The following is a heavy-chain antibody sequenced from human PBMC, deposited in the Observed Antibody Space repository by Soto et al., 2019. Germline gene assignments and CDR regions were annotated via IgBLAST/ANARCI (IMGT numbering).Heavy chain of an antibody. J-gene: IGHJ4*02. V-gene: IGHV3-30-3*01. CDR2: ISYDGSNK. CDR1: GFTFSSYA. CDR3: ASISGDIVVVPAAWGPFDY. Sequence: QVQLVESGGGVVQPGRSLRLSCAASGFTFSSYAMHWVRQAPGKGLEWVAVISYDGSNKYYADSVKGRFTISRDNSKNTLYLQMNSLRAEDTAVYYCASISGDIVVVPAAWGPFDYWGQGTLVTVSS. D-gene: IGHD2-2*01.